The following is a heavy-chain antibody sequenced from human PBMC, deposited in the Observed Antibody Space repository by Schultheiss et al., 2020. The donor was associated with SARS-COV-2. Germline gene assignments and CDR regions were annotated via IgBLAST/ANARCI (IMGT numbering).Heavy chain of an antibody. J-gene: IGHJ3*02. D-gene: IGHD2-21*02. Sequence: SETLSLTCTVSGGSISSSSYYWSWIRQPAGKGLEWIGSIYHSGSTNYNPSLKSRVTISVDTSKNQFSLKLSSVTAADTAVYYCARIVVVTARARGAFDIWGQGTMVTVSS. CDR2: IYHSGST. CDR1: GGSISSSSYY. CDR3: ARIVVVTARARGAFDI. V-gene: IGHV4-61*10.